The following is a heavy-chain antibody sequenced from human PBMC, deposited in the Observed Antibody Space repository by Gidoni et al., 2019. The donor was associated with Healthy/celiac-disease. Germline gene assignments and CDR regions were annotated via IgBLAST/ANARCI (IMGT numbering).Heavy chain of an antibody. Sequence: EVQLVESGGGLVKPGGSLRLSVAASGITFMNDGMSWVRQAPGKGLEWVGRIKSKTDGGTTDYSAPVKGRFTISRDDSTNTLYLQMNSLKPEDTAVYYCTPGYCSGGSCYPFDYWGQGTLVTVSS. CDR2: IKSKTDGGTT. D-gene: IGHD2-15*01. CDR1: GITFMNDG. V-gene: IGHV3-15*01. J-gene: IGHJ4*02. CDR3: TPGYCSGGSCYPFDY.